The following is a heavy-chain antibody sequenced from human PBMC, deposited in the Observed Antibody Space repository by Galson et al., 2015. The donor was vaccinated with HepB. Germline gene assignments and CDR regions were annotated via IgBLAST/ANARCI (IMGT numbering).Heavy chain of an antibody. J-gene: IGHJ4*02. Sequence: SLRLSCAASGFTFSSYAMSWVRQAPGKGLEWVSAISGSGASTYYTDSVKGRFTISRDNSKSTLYLQMNSLRAEDTAVYYCARRYDYFDYWGQGTLVTVSS. D-gene: IGHD5-18*01. CDR3: ARRYDYFDY. V-gene: IGHV3-23*01. CDR1: GFTFSSYA. CDR2: ISGSGAST.